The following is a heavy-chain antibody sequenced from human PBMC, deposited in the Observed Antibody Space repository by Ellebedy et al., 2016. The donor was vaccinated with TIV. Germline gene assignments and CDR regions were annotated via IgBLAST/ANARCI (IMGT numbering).Heavy chain of an antibody. CDR1: GGSISSGDYY. D-gene: IGHD2-15*01. CDR3: ARGLGYCSGGSCDIDAFDI. J-gene: IGHJ3*02. CDR2: IYYSGRT. V-gene: IGHV4-30-4*01. Sequence: MPSETLSLTCTVSGGSISSGDYYWSWIRQPPGKGLEWIGYIYYSGRTYYNPSLKSRVTISVDTSKNQFSLKLSSVTAADTAVYYCARGLGYCSGGSCDIDAFDIWGQGTMVTVSS.